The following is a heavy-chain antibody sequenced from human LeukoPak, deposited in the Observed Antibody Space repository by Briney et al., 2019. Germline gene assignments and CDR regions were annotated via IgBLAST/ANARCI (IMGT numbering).Heavy chain of an antibody. CDR3: AYQGGLFWSGYAY. CDR2: IIPIFGTA. J-gene: IGHJ4*02. V-gene: IGHV1-69*05. CDR1: GGTFSSYA. D-gene: IGHD3-3*01. Sequence: ASVKVSCKASGGTFSSYAIIWVRQAPGQGLEWMGGIIPIFGTANYAQKFQGRVTITTDESTSTAYMELSSLRSEDTAVYYCAYQGGLFWSGYAYWGQGTLVTVSS.